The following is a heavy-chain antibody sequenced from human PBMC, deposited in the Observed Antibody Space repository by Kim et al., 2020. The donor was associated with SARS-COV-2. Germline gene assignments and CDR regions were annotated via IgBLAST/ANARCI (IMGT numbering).Heavy chain of an antibody. D-gene: IGHD3-10*01. CDR2: ISAYNGNT. J-gene: IGHJ5*02. CDR3: ARERGGARFGEPMFDP. CDR1: GYTFTSYG. Sequence: ASVKVSCKASGYTFTSYGISWVRQAPGQGLEWMGWISAYNGNTNYAQKLQGRVTMTTDTSTSTAYMELRSLRSDDTAVYYCARERGGARFGEPMFDPWGQGTLVTVSS. V-gene: IGHV1-18*01.